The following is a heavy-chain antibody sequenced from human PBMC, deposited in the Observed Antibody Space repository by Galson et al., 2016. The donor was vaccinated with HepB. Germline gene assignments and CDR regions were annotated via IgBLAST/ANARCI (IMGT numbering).Heavy chain of an antibody. V-gene: IGHV7-4-1*02. CDR3: ARVGDPGYPPSGPLDI. CDR1: RYTFTSFA. J-gene: IGHJ3*02. CDR2: INTNTGNP. Sequence: SVKVSCKASRYTFTSFAMNWVRQAPGQGLEWMGWINTNTGNPTYAQGFTGRFVFSLDTSVSTTYLQISRLKAEDTAVYYCARVGDPGYPPSGPLDIWGQGTMVTVSS. D-gene: IGHD3-9*01.